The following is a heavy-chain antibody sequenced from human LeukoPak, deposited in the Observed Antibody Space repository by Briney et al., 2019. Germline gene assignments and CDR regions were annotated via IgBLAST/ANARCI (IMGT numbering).Heavy chain of an antibody. Sequence: ASVKVSCKASGYTLTSYGISWVRQAPGQGLEWMGWINTYNGNTKYAQKFQGRVTMTRDTSTSTVYMELSSLRSEDTAVYYCARALIESIVVVTAXLXYWGXXXLXTVSS. CDR3: ARALIESIVVVTAXLXY. J-gene: IGHJ4*01. CDR1: GYTLTSYG. CDR2: INTYNGNT. V-gene: IGHV1-18*01. D-gene: IGHD2-21*02.